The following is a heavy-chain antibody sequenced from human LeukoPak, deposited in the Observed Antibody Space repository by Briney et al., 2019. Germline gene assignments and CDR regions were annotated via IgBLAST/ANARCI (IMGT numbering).Heavy chain of an antibody. V-gene: IGHV4-61*02. D-gene: IGHD6-13*01. CDR1: GGSISSGSYY. J-gene: IGHJ3*02. CDR3: ARGGTYSSSAFDI. CDR2: IYTSGST. Sequence: SETLSLTCTVSGGSISSGSYYWSWIRQPAGKGLEWIGRIYTSGSTNYNPSLKSRVTISVDTSKNQFSLQLTSVTAADTAVYFCARGGTYSSSAFDIWGQGTMVTVSS.